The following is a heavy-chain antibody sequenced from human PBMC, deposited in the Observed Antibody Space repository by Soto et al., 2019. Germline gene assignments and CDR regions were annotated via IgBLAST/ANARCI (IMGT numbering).Heavy chain of an antibody. J-gene: IGHJ4*02. CDR1: GGSISSGGYY. D-gene: IGHD2-15*01. CDR3: ARGHLPTRPSSAYFDY. CDR2: IYYSGST. V-gene: IGHV4-31*03. Sequence: QVQLQESGPGLVKPSQTLSLTCTVSGGSISSGGYYWSWIRQHPGKGLEWIGYIYYSGSTYYNPSLKSRVTISVDTSKNQLSLKLSSVTAADTAVYYCARGHLPTRPSSAYFDYWGQGTLVTVSS.